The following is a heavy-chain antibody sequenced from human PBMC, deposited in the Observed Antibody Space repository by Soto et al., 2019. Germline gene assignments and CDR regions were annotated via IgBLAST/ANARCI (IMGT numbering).Heavy chain of an antibody. CDR1: GFTFSNYW. J-gene: IGHJ3*02. V-gene: IGHV3-7*05. CDR2: IKRDGSER. Sequence: GGSLRLSCAASGFTFSNYWMTWVRQAPGKGLEWVANIKRDGSERSYLDSVRGRFTVSRDNAKNLLYLQMDSLRAEDTALYYCARDVSPGSRSYYLDAFDIWGQGTMVTVSS. D-gene: IGHD3-10*01. CDR3: ARDVSPGSRSYYLDAFDI.